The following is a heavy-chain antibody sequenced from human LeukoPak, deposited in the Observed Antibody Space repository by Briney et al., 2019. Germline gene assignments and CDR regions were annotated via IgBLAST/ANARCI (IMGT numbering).Heavy chain of an antibody. CDR1: GGSFSGYY. CDR2: INHSGST. V-gene: IGHV4-34*01. D-gene: IGHD3-22*01. CDR3: ASDSSGYYYTFSAFDI. Sequence: SETLSLTCAVYGGSFSGYYWSWIRQPPGKGLEWIGEINHSGSTNYNPSLKSRVTISVDTSKNQFSLELSSVTAADTAVYYCASDSSGYYYTFSAFDIWGQGTMVTVSS. J-gene: IGHJ3*02.